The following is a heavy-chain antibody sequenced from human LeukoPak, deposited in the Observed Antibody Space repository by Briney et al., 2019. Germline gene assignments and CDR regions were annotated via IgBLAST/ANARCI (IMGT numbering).Heavy chain of an antibody. J-gene: IGHJ4*02. CDR3: ARGPGCSGNNGY. Sequence: SETLSLTCAVYGGSFSGYYWSWIRQPPGKGLEWIGEINHSGSTNYNPSLKSRVTISVDTSKNQFSLKLSSVTAADTAVYYCARGPGCSGNNGYWGQGTLVTVSS. CDR2: INHSGST. V-gene: IGHV4-34*01. CDR1: GGSFSGYY. D-gene: IGHD3-10*02.